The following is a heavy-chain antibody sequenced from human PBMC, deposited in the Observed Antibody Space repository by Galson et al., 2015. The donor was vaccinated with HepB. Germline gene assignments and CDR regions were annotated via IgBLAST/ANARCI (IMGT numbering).Heavy chain of an antibody. V-gene: IGHV3-21*01. CDR1: GFTFSSYS. J-gene: IGHJ4*02. CDR3: AIPRGSQQKANY. CDR2: ISSSSSYI. Sequence: SLRLSCAASGFTFSSYSMNWVRQAPGKGLEWVSSISSSSSYIYYADSVKGRFTISRDNAKNSLYLQMNSLRAEDTAVYYCAIPRGSQQKANYWGQGTLVTASS. D-gene: IGHD6-13*01.